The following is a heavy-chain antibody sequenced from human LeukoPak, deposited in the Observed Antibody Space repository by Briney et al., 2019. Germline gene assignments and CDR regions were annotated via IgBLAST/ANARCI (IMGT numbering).Heavy chain of an antibody. J-gene: IGHJ6*02. CDR2: INHSGST. D-gene: IGHD6-6*01. CDR3: ARVPLFYSSSAYYYYGMDV. Sequence: SETLSLTCAVYGGSFSGYYWSWIRQPPGKGLEWIGEINHSGSTNYNPSLKSRVTISVDTSKNQFSLKLSFVTAADTAVYYCARVPLFYSSSAYYYYGMDVWGQGTTVTVSS. CDR1: GGSFSGYY. V-gene: IGHV4-34*01.